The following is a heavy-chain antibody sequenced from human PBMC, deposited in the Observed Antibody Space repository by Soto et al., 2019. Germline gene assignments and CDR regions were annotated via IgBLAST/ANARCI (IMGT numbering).Heavy chain of an antibody. V-gene: IGHV4-59*01. CDR3: ARDYYGSGSPPLGY. Sequence: QVQLQESGPGLVKPSETLSLTCTVSGGSISSYYWSWIRQPPGKGLEWIGYIYYSGSTNYNHSLKSRVTISVDTSKNPFSLKLSSVTAADTAVYYCARDYYGSGSPPLGYWGQGTLVTVSS. D-gene: IGHD3-10*01. CDR1: GGSISSYY. J-gene: IGHJ4*02. CDR2: IYYSGST.